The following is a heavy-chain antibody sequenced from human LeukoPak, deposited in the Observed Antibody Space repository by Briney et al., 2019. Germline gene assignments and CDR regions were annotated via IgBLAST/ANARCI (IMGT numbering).Heavy chain of an antibody. V-gene: IGHV4-59*08. CDR3: ARLSLHCSGGSCYRGAFDS. J-gene: IGHJ4*02. Sequence: SETLSLTCTVSGGSIGSDYWSWIRQPPGKGLEWIAYVYYSGVTSYNPSLKSRVAISIDTSKNQFSLNLSSVTAADTAVYYCARLSLHCSGGSCYRGAFDSWGQGTPVTVCS. D-gene: IGHD2-15*01. CDR2: VYYSGVT. CDR1: GGSIGSDY.